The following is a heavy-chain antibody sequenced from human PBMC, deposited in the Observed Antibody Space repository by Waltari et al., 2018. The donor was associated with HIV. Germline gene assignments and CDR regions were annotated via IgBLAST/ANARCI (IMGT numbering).Heavy chain of an antibody. CDR3: ARVRSGYYDY. CDR1: GFTFSDYY. D-gene: IGHD3-22*01. CDR2: ISSSGSTI. J-gene: IGHJ4*02. V-gene: IGHV3-11*01. Sequence: QVELVAYGGGLVKPGGSLRLPCAPAGFTFSDYYFNWVRQAPGKGPECVSYISSSGSTIYYADSVKGRFAISRDNAKNSLYLQMNSLRADDTAVYYCARVRSGYYDYWGQGTPVTVSS.